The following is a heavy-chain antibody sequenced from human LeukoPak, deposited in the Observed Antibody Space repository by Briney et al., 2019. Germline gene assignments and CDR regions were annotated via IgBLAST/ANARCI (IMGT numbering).Heavy chain of an antibody. CDR3: ARELPFDY. V-gene: IGHV3-74*01. CDR2: IKSDGSRT. Sequence: VQPGGSLRLSCAASGFTFSNYWMHWVRQAPGKGLVWVSRIKSDGSRTDYADSVKGRFTISRDNAKNTLYLQMNSLRAEDTAVYYCARELPFDYWGQGTLVTVSS. D-gene: IGHD2-15*01. J-gene: IGHJ4*02. CDR1: GFTFSNYW.